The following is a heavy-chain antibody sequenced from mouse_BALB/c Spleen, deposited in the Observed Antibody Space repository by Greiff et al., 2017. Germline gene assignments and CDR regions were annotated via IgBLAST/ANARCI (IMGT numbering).Heavy chain of an antibody. Sequence: QVQLQQSGAELVRPGTSVKVSCKASGYAFTNYLIEWVKQRPGQGLEWIGVINPGSGGTNYNEKFKGKATLTADKSSSTAYMQLSSLTSDDSAVYFCARSEFITTVVRYFDVWGAGTTVTVSS. CDR1: GYAFTNYL. CDR3: ARSEFITTVVRYFDV. V-gene: IGHV1-54*01. CDR2: INPGSGGT. D-gene: IGHD1-1*01. J-gene: IGHJ1*01.